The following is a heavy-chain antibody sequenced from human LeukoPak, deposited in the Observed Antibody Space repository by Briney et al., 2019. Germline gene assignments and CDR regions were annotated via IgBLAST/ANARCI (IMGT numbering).Heavy chain of an antibody. CDR2: IYYSGST. J-gene: IGHJ6*03. CDR1: GGSISSYY. Sequence: SETLSLTCTVSGGSISSYYWSWIRQPPGKGLEWIGYIYYSGSTNYNPSLKSRVTISVDTSKNQFSLKLSSVTAADTAVYYCARGFYGSGVGYYYMDVWGKGTTVTISS. CDR3: ARGFYGSGVGYYYMDV. V-gene: IGHV4-59*12. D-gene: IGHD3-10*01.